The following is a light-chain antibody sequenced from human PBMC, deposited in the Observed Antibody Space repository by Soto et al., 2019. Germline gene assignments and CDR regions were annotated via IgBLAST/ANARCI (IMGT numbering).Light chain of an antibody. CDR3: QQRSNWPGDT. CDR1: QSVSSY. J-gene: IGKJ3*01. Sequence: EIVLTQSPATLSLSPGERATLSCRASQSVSSYLAWYQQKPGQAPRLLIYDASNRATGIPARFSGSGSGTDFTLTISRLEPEDFAVYYCQQRSNWPGDTFGPGTKVDIK. V-gene: IGKV3-11*01. CDR2: DAS.